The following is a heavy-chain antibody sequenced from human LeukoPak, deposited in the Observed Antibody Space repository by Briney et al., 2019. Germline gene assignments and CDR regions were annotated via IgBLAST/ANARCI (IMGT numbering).Heavy chain of an antibody. J-gene: IGHJ6*04. CDR3: ARAQLEGPVGVLYYGMDV. D-gene: IGHD1-1*01. CDR1: GFTFSSYA. Sequence: GRSLRLSCAASGFTFSSYAMHWVRQAPGKGLEWVAVISYDGSNKYYADSVKGRFTISRDNSKNTLYLQMNSLRAEDTAVYYCARAQLEGPVGVLYYGMDVWAKGPRSPSPQ. CDR2: ISYDGSNK. V-gene: IGHV3-30*04.